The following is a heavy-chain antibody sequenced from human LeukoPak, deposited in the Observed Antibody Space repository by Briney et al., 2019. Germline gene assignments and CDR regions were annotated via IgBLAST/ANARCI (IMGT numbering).Heavy chain of an antibody. V-gene: IGHV3-48*01. Sequence: GGSLRLSCAASGFSFSSYDMTWVRQAPGKGLEWVSYIGRSSDIIFYADSVKGRFTISRDNAKNSLFLQMNNLRADDTAMYYCSRDRSRGYSFTWGQGTLVTVS. J-gene: IGHJ5*02. D-gene: IGHD5-12*01. CDR2: IGRSSDII. CDR1: GFSFSSYD. CDR3: SRDRSRGYSFT.